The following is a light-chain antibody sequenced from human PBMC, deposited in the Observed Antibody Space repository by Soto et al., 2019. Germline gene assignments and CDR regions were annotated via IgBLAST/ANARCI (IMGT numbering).Light chain of an antibody. CDR1: SSNIGAGYD. V-gene: IGLV1-40*01. Sequence: QSVLTQPPSVSGAPGQRGTISCTGSSSNIGAGYDVHWYQQLPGTAPKLLIYGNSNRPSGVPDRFSGSKSGTSASLAITGLQAEEEAGYYCQFYDSSLSGYVFGTGTKLTVL. J-gene: IGLJ1*01. CDR2: GNS. CDR3: QFYDSSLSGYV.